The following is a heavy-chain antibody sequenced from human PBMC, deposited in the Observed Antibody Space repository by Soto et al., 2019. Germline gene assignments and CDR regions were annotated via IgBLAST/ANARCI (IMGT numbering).Heavy chain of an antibody. V-gene: IGHV3-30*18. CDR2: ISYDGSNK. D-gene: IGHD5-18*01. CDR3: AKDVQLWSWAYGMDV. Sequence: QVQLVESGGGVVQPGRSLRLSCAASGFTFSSYGMHWVRQAPGKGLEWVAVISYDGSNKYYADSVKGRFTISRDNSKNTVYLQMNSLRAEDTAVYYCAKDVQLWSWAYGMDVWGQGTTVTVSS. CDR1: GFTFSSYG. J-gene: IGHJ6*02.